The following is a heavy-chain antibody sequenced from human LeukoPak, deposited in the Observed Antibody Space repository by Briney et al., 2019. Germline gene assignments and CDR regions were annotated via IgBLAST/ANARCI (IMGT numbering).Heavy chain of an antibody. J-gene: IGHJ4*02. V-gene: IGHV4-4*07. CDR3: AGQTSNWSDY. Sequence: SETLSLTCSVSGDSINIYYWNWIRQPAGKGLEWIGRIYSSENTNYNPSLKSRVTMSVDTSKNQFSLKLSSVTAADTAVYYCAGQTSNWSDYWGQGTLVTVSS. CDR1: GDSINIYY. CDR2: IYSSENT. D-gene: IGHD6-13*01.